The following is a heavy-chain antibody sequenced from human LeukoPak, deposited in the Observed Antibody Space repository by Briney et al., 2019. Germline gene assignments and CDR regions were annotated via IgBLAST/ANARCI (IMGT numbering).Heavy chain of an antibody. V-gene: IGHV3-30*02. Sequence: SVGSLRLSCAASGFTFSRYGMRWVRQAPGKGLGWVAFIRYDGGNKYYADSVKGRFTISRDNSKNTLYLQMNSLRAEDTAVYYCATLPVRGVTPYFDYWGQGTLVTVSS. D-gene: IGHD3-10*01. J-gene: IGHJ4*02. CDR3: ATLPVRGVTPYFDY. CDR2: IRYDGGNK. CDR1: GFTFSRYG.